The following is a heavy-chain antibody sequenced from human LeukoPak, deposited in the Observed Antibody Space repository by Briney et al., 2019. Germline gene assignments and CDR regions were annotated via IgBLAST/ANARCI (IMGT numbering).Heavy chain of an antibody. CDR1: GGSFSGYY. Sequence: PSETLSLTCAVYGGSFSGYYWSWIHQPPGKGLEWIGEINHSGSTNYNPSLKSRVTISVDTSKNQFSLKLSSVTAADTAVYYCARVGVTIFGVVTSTWHYYYYMDVWGKGTTVTVSS. J-gene: IGHJ6*03. CDR3: ARVGVTIFGVVTSTWHYYYYMDV. CDR2: INHSGST. V-gene: IGHV4-34*01. D-gene: IGHD3-3*01.